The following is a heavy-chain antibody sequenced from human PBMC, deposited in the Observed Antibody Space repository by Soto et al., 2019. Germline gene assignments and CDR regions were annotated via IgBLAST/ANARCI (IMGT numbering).Heavy chain of an antibody. D-gene: IGHD3-3*01. CDR2: ISSSSSYI. CDR1: GFTFSSYS. V-gene: IGHV3-21*01. Sequence: GGSLRLSCAASGFTFSSYSMNWVRQAPGKGLEWVSSISSSSSYIYYADSVKGRFTISRDNAKNSLYLQMNSLRAEDTAVYYCARDQLVYDFWSGYYTIGDSYYYYYGMDVWGQGTTVTVSS. J-gene: IGHJ6*02. CDR3: ARDQLVYDFWSGYYTIGDSYYYYYGMDV.